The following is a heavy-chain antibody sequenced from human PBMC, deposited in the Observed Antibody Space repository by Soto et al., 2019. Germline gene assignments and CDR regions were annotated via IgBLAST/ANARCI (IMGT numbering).Heavy chain of an antibody. CDR2: ISGGGATT. Sequence: EVQLLGSGGGLVQPGGSLRLSCSASGFTFNSHAMSWVRQTPGTGLEWVSGISGGGATTYYADSVKGRFTISRDNSKNTLYLQIYSLRAEDTVVYYCAKQAGYSGDPFDYWGQGALVIVSS. CDR3: AKQAGYSGDPFDY. D-gene: IGHD6-19*01. CDR1: GFTFNSHA. V-gene: IGHV3-23*01. J-gene: IGHJ4*02.